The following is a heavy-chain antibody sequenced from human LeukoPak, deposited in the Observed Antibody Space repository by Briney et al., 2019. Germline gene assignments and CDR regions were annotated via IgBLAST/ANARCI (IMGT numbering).Heavy chain of an antibody. CDR2: IYSGGTT. CDR1: GFTFSNAW. V-gene: IGHV3-66*01. Sequence: GGSLRLSCAASGFTFSNAWLSWVRQAPGKGLEWVSVIYSGGTTYYADSVKGRFTISRDNSKNTLYLQMNSLRAEDTAVYYCARDRGGSRSDCWGQGTLVTVSS. D-gene: IGHD6-13*01. J-gene: IGHJ4*02. CDR3: ARDRGGSRSDC.